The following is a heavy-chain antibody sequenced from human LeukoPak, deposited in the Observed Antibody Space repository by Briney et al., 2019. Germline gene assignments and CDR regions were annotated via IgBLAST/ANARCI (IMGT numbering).Heavy chain of an antibody. CDR3: ARGRDTAMVCRD. CDR2: IIPIFGTA. Sequence: SVKVSCKASGGTFSSYAISWVRQAPGQGLEWMGGIIPIFGTANYAQKFQGRVTITADESTNTAYMELSSLRSEDTAVYYCARGRDTAMVCRDWGQGTLVTVSS. CDR1: GGTFSSYA. D-gene: IGHD5-18*01. J-gene: IGHJ4*02. V-gene: IGHV1-69*13.